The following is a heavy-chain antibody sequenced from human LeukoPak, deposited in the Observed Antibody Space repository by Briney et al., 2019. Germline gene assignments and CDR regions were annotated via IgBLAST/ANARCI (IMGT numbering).Heavy chain of an antibody. J-gene: IGHJ4*02. CDR3: AKGEQQLVHGRDY. Sequence: PGGSLRLSCAASGFTFSIYVMSWVRQAPGRGLEWVSGISGSGHSTYYADSVKGRFTISRDNSKNTLYLQMNSLRAEDTAVYYCAKGEQQLVHGRDYWGQGTLVTVSS. CDR1: GFTFSIYV. CDR2: ISGSGHST. D-gene: IGHD6-13*01. V-gene: IGHV3-23*01.